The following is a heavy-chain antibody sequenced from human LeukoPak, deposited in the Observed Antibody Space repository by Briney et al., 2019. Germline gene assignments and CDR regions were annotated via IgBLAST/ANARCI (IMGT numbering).Heavy chain of an antibody. Sequence: GGSLRLSGAASGFTFSTYTIHWVRQPPGKGLEWVSSISSSSTYLYYADSVRGRFTISRDDAKGSLYLQMNSLRAEDTAVYYCARDLGILRLHNGMDVWGQGTAVTVSS. CDR3: ARDLGILRLHNGMDV. CDR2: ISSSSTYL. V-gene: IGHV3-21*01. J-gene: IGHJ6*02. D-gene: IGHD2/OR15-2a*01. CDR1: GFTFSTYT.